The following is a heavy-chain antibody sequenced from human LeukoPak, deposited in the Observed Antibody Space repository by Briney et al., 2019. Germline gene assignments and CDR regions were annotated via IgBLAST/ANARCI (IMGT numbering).Heavy chain of an antibody. CDR3: ARSSSGGKDFDY. V-gene: IGHV2-70*04. D-gene: IGHD4-23*01. CDR2: IDWDDDK. Sequence: SGPALVKPTQPLTLTCTFSGFSLSTNGMRVSWIRQPPWKSLEWLTRIDWDDDKFYSTSLKTRLTISKDTSKNQVVLTMTNMDPVDTATYYCARSSSGGKDFDYWGQGTLVTVSS. CDR1: GFSLSTNGMR. J-gene: IGHJ4*02.